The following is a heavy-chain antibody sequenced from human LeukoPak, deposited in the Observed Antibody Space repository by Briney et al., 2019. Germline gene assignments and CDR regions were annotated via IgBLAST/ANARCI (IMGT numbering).Heavy chain of an antibody. D-gene: IGHD2-15*01. CDR2: IYYSGST. Sequence: PSETLSLTCTVSSGSISSYYWSWIRQPPGKGLQWIGYIYYSGSTNYNPSLQSRVTISVDTSKNQFSLKLSSVTAADTAVYYCAGRFCGGGSCYIDYWGQGTLVTVSS. CDR1: SGSISSYY. CDR3: AGRFCGGGSCYIDY. V-gene: IGHV4-59*08. J-gene: IGHJ4*02.